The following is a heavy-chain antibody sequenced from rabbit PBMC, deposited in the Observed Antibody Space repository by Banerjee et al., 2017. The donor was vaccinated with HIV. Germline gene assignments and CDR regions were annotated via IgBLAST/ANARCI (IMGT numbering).Heavy chain of an antibody. CDR1: GFSFSSNA. D-gene: IGHD6-1*01. Sequence: QEQLEESGGDLVKPEGSLTLTCTASGFSFSSNAMCWVRQAPGKGLELIACIRNSSAIGYATWAKGRFTISKTSSTTVTLQMTSLTAADTATYFCARRDNAYVDAPKLWGQGTLVTVS. CDR2: IRNSSAI. V-gene: IGHV1S45*01. CDR3: ARRDNAYVDAPKL. J-gene: IGHJ3*01.